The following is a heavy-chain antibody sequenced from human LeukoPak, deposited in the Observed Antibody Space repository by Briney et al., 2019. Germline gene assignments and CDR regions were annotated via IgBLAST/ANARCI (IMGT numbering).Heavy chain of an antibody. D-gene: IGHD6-19*01. CDR1: GGTFSSYA. V-gene: IGHV1-69*05. J-gene: IGHJ4*02. CDR3: ARDSDSSGWATFDY. CDR2: IIPIVGTA. Sequence: ASVKVSCKASGGTFSSYAISWVRQAPGQGLEWMGGIIPIVGTANYAQKFQGRVTITTDESTSTAYMELSSLRSEDTAVYYCARDSDSSGWATFDYWGQGTLVTVSS.